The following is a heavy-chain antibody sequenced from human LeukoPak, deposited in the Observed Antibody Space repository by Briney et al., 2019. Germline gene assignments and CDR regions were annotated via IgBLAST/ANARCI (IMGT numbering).Heavy chain of an antibody. CDR2: MNPNSGNT. CDR1: GYTFTSYD. Sequence: ASVKVSCKASGYTFTSYDINWVRQATGQGLGWMGWMNPNSGNTGYAQKFQGGVTMTRNTSISTAYMELSSLRSEDTAVYYCARPAVVAPSYYMDVWGKGTTVTVSS. D-gene: IGHD2-2*01. J-gene: IGHJ6*03. V-gene: IGHV1-8*01. CDR3: ARPAVVAPSYYMDV.